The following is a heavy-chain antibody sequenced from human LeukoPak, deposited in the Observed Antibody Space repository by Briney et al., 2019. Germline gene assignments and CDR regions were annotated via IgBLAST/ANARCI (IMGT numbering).Heavy chain of an antibody. Sequence: GGSLRLSCAASGFTFSSYIMNWVRQAPGKGLEWVSSISSSSSTIYYADSVKGRFTISRDNAKNSLYLQMNSLRAEDTAVYYCARDRAARNDYYDSSGYYFWGQGTLVTVSS. D-gene: IGHD3-22*01. CDR1: GFTFSSYI. CDR3: ARDRAARNDYYDSSGYYF. J-gene: IGHJ4*02. V-gene: IGHV3-48*01. CDR2: ISSSSSTI.